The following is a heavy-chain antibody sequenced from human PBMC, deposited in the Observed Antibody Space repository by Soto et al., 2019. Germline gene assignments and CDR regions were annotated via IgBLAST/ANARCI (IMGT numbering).Heavy chain of an antibody. J-gene: IGHJ4*02. Sequence: SETLSLTCAVSGGSISSSNWWSWVRQPPGKGLEWIGEIYHSGSTNYNPSLKSRVTISVDKSKNQFSLKLSSVTAADTAVYYCARDFGDYARVLDYWGQGTLVTV. V-gene: IGHV4-4*02. D-gene: IGHD3-3*01. CDR2: IYHSGST. CDR3: ARDFGDYARVLDY. CDR1: GGSISSSNW.